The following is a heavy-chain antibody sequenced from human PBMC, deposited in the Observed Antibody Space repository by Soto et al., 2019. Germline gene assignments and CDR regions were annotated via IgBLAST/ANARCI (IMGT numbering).Heavy chain of an antibody. CDR2: INPILSMS. Sequence: QVQLVQSGAEVKKPGSSVWVSCKASGDTFNFYSINWVRQAPGLGLEWMGRINPILSMSNYAQRFQGRVTMTADKSTSTAYMELSSLRSEDTAMYYCASSYGSGYRAFDSWGQGALVTVSS. CDR1: GDTFNFYS. V-gene: IGHV1-69*02. D-gene: IGHD3-10*01. J-gene: IGHJ4*02. CDR3: ASSYGSGYRAFDS.